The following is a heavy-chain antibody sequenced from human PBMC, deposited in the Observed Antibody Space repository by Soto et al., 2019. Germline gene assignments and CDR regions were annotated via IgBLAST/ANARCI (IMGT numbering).Heavy chain of an antibody. CDR2: IYWNGNE. Sequence: SGPTLVNPTQTLTLTCTFSGFSLSTNGVGVGWIRQPPGKALEWLALIYWNGNERYSPSLKSRLTITKDTSKSQVVLTVTNMDPVDTATYYCARTPRSIAARPNWFDPWGQGTLVTVSS. CDR1: GFSLSTNGVG. CDR3: ARTPRSIAARPNWFDP. D-gene: IGHD6-6*01. V-gene: IGHV2-5*01. J-gene: IGHJ5*02.